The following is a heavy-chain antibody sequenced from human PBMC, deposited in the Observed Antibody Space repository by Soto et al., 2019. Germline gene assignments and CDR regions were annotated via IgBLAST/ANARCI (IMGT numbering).Heavy chain of an antibody. D-gene: IGHD3-22*01. CDR1: GFTFSSYA. Sequence: GGSLRLSCAASGFTFSSYAMHWVRQAPGKGLEYVSAISSNGGSTYYANSVKGRFTISRDNSKNTLYLQMGSLRAEDMAVYYCAREGSPRGYDYWGQGTLVTVSS. CDR2: ISSNGGST. J-gene: IGHJ4*02. CDR3: AREGSPRGYDY. V-gene: IGHV3-64*01.